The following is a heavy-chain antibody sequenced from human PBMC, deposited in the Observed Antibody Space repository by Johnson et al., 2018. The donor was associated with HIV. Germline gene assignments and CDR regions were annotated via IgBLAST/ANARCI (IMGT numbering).Heavy chain of an antibody. D-gene: IGHD3-16*01. CDR3: AKGSPGGVVAHDAFDI. CDR1: AFTFSDYY. J-gene: IGHJ3*02. V-gene: IGHV3-11*04. Sequence: VQLVESGGGLVQPGGSLRLSCAASAFTFSDYYMNWIRQAPGKGLEWISYISSSSDIIYYVDSVKGRLTISRDNAKNSLYLQMNSLRAEDTAVYYCAKGSPGGVVAHDAFDIWGQGTMVTVSS. CDR2: ISSSSDII.